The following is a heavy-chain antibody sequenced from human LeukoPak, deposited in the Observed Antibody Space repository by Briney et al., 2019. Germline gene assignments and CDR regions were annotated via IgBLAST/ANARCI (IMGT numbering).Heavy chain of an antibody. J-gene: IGHJ6*02. V-gene: IGHV3-53*01. Sequence: GGSLRLSCAASEFTFSSYSMNWVRQAPGKGLEWVSVFYSSGTTNYADSVKGRFIISRDNSKNTLYLQMNSLRAEDTAVYYCASRGEYSSSWYGMDVWGQGTTVTVSS. CDR2: FYSSGTT. D-gene: IGHD6-13*01. CDR1: EFTFSSYS. CDR3: ASRGEYSSSWYGMDV.